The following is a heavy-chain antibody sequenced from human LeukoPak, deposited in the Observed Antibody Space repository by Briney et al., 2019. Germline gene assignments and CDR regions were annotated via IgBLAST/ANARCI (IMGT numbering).Heavy chain of an antibody. CDR2: IYTSGST. CDR3: ARSKYGDYAVVDY. J-gene: IGHJ4*02. V-gene: IGHV4-61*02. Sequence: SQTLSLTCTVSGGSISSGSYYWSWIRQPAGKGLEWIGRIYTSGSTNYNPSLKSRVTISVDTSKNQFSLKLSSVTAADTAVYYCARSKYGDYAVVDYWGQGTLVTVSS. CDR1: GGSISSGSYY. D-gene: IGHD4-17*01.